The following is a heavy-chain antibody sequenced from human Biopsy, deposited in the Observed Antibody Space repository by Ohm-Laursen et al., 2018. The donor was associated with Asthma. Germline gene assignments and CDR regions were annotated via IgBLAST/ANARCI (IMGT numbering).Heavy chain of an antibody. CDR1: GGSISNYY. CDR3: ATDSGVLPLGD. Sequence: TLSLTCTVSGGSISNYYWSWIRQPPGKGLEWIGYIYYSGSTNYNPSLKSRVTISVDTSKNQFSLKLSSVTAADTATYYCATDSGVLPLGDWGQGSLVTVSS. J-gene: IGHJ4*02. CDR2: IYYSGST. V-gene: IGHV4-59*01. D-gene: IGHD4-17*01.